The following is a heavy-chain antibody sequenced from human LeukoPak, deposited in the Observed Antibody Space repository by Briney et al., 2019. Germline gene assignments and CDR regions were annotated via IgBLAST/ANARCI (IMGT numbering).Heavy chain of an antibody. V-gene: IGHV3-48*03. D-gene: IGHD3-3*01. J-gene: IGHJ6*02. Sequence: AGGSVRLSCEASGFNFGSYEMNWVRQAPGKGLDWISYISPGCASIEYADSVKDRFTISRDNGQSSLYLQLNNLRAEDTAVYYCARDNSPRGYYTPYHYYGMDVWGQGTTVTVSS. CDR1: GFNFGSYE. CDR3: ARDNSPRGYYTPYHYYGMDV. CDR2: ISPGCASI.